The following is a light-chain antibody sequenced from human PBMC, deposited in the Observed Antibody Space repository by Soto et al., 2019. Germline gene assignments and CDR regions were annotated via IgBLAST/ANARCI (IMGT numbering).Light chain of an antibody. J-gene: IGKJ1*01. CDR1: QSVSNTY. V-gene: IGKV3-20*01. CDR3: QQYGSSPWT. Sequence: EMVLTQSPGTLSSSPGERATLSCRASQSVSNTYLAWYQQKPGQAPRLLIYGASSRATGIPDRFSGSGSGTDFTLTISRLEPEDFGVYYCQQYGSSPWTFGQGTKVDIK. CDR2: GAS.